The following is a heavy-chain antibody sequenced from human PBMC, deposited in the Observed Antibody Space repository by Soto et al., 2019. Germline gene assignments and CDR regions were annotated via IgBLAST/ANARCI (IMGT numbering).Heavy chain of an antibody. CDR1: GRSINSAGDS. D-gene: IGHD3-9*01. J-gene: IGHJ4*01. Sequence: SETLSLTCTVSGRSINSAGDSWGWVRQSPEKGLDWIGYSYHSGNSYYNPSLQSRVTISVDRSKAQFYLTLTSVTAADTAVYFCDRERYYDCCFDIWGLGTPATVSS. V-gene: IGHV4-30-2*06. CDR3: DRERYYDCCFDI. CDR2: SYHSGNS.